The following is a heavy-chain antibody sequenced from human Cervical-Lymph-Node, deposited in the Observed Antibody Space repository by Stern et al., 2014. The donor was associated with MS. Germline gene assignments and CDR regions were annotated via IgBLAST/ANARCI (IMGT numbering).Heavy chain of an antibody. CDR2: VSGYNGNT. V-gene: IGHV1-18*01. Sequence: QVQLVQSGTELRQPGASVKVSCKASGYTFTSYAISWMRQAPGQGFEWLGWVSGYNGNTKYAQTFQDRVTMTADTSTSTVYMELRSLRSDDTAVYFCARGRTAGITGEFFDYWGQGTLVSVSS. J-gene: IGHJ4*02. CDR3: ARGRTAGITGEFFDY. CDR1: GYTFTSYA. D-gene: IGHD7-27*01.